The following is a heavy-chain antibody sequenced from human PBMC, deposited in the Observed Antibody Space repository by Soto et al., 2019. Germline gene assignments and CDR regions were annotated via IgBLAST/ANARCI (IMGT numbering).Heavy chain of an antibody. Sequence: PWWSLRLSCSASVFTFSSYGMHWFRQAPGKGLEWVAVISYDGSNKYYADSVKGRFTISRDNSKNTLYLQMNSLRAEDTAVYYCAKDFEVPRPGAFDIWGQGTMVTVSS. V-gene: IGHV3-30*18. CDR1: VFTFSSYG. D-gene: IGHD3-3*01. CDR2: ISYDGSNK. CDR3: AKDFEVPRPGAFDI. J-gene: IGHJ3*02.